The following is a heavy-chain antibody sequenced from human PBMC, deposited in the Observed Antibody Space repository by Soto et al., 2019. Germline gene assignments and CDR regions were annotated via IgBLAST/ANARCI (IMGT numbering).Heavy chain of an antibody. J-gene: IGHJ4*02. CDR2: ITYDGSNK. Sequence: GRSLRLSCQASGFNFDNYGMHWVRQAPGTGLEWVAVITYDGSNKYYADSVKGRFTISRDNSKNTLSLHLNTLKPEDTAVYHCAKDRVGGTFYTPLGFWGQGTLVTVSS. CDR3: AKDRVGGTFYTPLGF. CDR1: GFNFDNYG. V-gene: IGHV3-30*18. D-gene: IGHD1-7*01.